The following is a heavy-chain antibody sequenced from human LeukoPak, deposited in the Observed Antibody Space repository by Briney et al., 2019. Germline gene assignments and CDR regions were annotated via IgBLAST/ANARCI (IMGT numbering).Heavy chain of an antibody. D-gene: IGHD2-8*01. Sequence: GASVKVSCKASGYTFTGYYMHWVRQAPGQGLEWMGWINPNSGGTNYAQKFQGRVTMTRDTFISTAYMELSRLRSDDTAVYYCARTALMVYAILDYWGQGTLVTVSS. V-gene: IGHV1-2*02. CDR1: GYTFTGYY. CDR2: INPNSGGT. CDR3: ARTALMVYAILDY. J-gene: IGHJ4*02.